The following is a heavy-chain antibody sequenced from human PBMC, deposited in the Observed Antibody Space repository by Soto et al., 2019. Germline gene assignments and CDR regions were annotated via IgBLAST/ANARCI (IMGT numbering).Heavy chain of an antibody. V-gene: IGHV4-59*01. D-gene: IGHD2-15*01. J-gene: IGHJ4*02. CDR3: ARDVGYCSGGSCYPQKDFDY. CDR2: IYYSGST. Sequence: SETLSLTCTVSGGSISSYYWSWIRQPPGKGLEWIGYIYYSGSTNYNPSLKSRVTISVDTSKNQFSLKLSSVTAADTAVYYCARDVGYCSGGSCYPQKDFDYWGQGTLVTVSS. CDR1: GGSISSYY.